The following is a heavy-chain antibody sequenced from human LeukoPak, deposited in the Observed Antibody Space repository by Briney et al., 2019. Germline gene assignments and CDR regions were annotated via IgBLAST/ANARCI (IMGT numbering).Heavy chain of an antibody. V-gene: IGHV4-59*01. J-gene: IGHJ4*02. Sequence: PSETLSLTCTASGGPISGYNWSGIRQPPGKGLNGMGYIYYSGSTNYNPSLKSRVTISVDTSKNQFSLKLSSVTAADTAVYYCARHLQRGYSYGSDYWGQGTLVTVSS. CDR1: GGPISGYN. CDR3: ARHLQRGYSYGSDY. CDR2: IYYSGST. D-gene: IGHD5-18*01.